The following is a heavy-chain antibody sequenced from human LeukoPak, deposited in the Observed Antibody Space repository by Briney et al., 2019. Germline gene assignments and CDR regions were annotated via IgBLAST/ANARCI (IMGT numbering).Heavy chain of an antibody. J-gene: IGHJ4*02. Sequence: SVKVSCKASGGTFSSYAISWVRQAPGQGLEWMGRIIPIFGTANYAQKFQGRVTITTDESTSTAYMELSSLRSEDTAVYYCARDRRKQQQLVLGYWGQGTLVTVS. CDR3: ARDRRKQQQLVLGY. CDR1: GGTFSSYA. CDR2: IIPIFGTA. D-gene: IGHD6-13*01. V-gene: IGHV1-69*05.